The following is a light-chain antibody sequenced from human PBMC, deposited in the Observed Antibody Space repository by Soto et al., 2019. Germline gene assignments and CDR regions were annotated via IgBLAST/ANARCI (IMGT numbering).Light chain of an antibody. J-gene: IGKJ3*01. V-gene: IGKV3-15*01. CDR2: YAS. CDR3: QQYNNWPPGAT. Sequence: DIVMTQSPATLSVSPGERVTLSCRASLTVSTNLAWYHQKPGHAPRLLIYYASTRATGTPARFSGSGSVKEFTLTISSLQPEDVATYYCQQYNNWPPGATFGPGTKVEIK. CDR1: LTVSTN.